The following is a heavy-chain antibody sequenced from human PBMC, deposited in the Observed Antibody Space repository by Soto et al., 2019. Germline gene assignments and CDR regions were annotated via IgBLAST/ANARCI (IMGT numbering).Heavy chain of an antibody. Sequence: QVQLVQSGAEVKKPGSSVKVSCKASGGTFSSYTISWVRQAPGQGLEWMGRIIPILGIANYAQKFQGRVTITADKSTSTAYMELSSLRSEDTAVYYCALVLGKYYFDYWGQGTLVTVSS. CDR3: ALVLGKYYFDY. CDR1: GGTFSSYT. J-gene: IGHJ4*02. V-gene: IGHV1-69*02. D-gene: IGHD3-16*02. CDR2: IIPILGIA.